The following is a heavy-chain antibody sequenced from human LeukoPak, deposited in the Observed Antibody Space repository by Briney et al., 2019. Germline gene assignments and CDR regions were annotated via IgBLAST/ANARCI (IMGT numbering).Heavy chain of an antibody. D-gene: IGHD3-10*01. CDR2: IRYDGSSK. CDR1: GFTFSSYG. J-gene: IGHJ4*02. V-gene: IGHV3-30*02. CDR3: AKDQGPSYYYGSGSYLDY. Sequence: GGSLRLSCAASGFTFSSYGMHWVRQAPGKGLEWVAFIRYDGSSKYYADSVKGRFTISRDNSKNTLYLQMNSLRAEDTAVYYCAKDQGPSYYYGSGSYLDYWGQGTLVTVSS.